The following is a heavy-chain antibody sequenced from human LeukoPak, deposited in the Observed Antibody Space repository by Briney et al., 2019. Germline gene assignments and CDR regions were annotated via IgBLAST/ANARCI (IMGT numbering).Heavy chain of an antibody. Sequence: PGGSLRLSCAASGFTFSSYGMHWVRQAPGKGLEWVGRIKTETDGGTTDYAAPVRGRFTISRDDSNNTLYLQMHSLKTEDTAVYYCATPSGTTINYWGQGTLVTVSS. D-gene: IGHD1-1*01. CDR1: GFTFSSYG. CDR2: IKTETDGGTT. CDR3: ATPSGTTINY. V-gene: IGHV3-15*01. J-gene: IGHJ4*02.